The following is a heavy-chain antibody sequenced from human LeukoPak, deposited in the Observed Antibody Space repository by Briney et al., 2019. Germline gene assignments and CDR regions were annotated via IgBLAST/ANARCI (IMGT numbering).Heavy chain of an antibody. Sequence: PSETLSLTCTVSGGSISSSSYYWGWIRQPPGKGLEWIGSIYYSGSTYYNPSLKSRVTISVDTSKNQFSLKLSSVTAADTAVYYCARVSEYYDILPGHDYYYMDVWGKGTTVTVSS. D-gene: IGHD3-9*01. J-gene: IGHJ6*03. CDR3: ARVSEYYDILPGHDYYYMDV. V-gene: IGHV4-39*07. CDR1: GGSISSSSYY. CDR2: IYYSGST.